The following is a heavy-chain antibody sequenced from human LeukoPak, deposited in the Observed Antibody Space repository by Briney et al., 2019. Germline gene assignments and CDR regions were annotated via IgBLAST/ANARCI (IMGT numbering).Heavy chain of an antibody. V-gene: IGHV3-23*01. D-gene: IGHD3-3*01. Sequence: GGSLRLSCAASGFTFSSYAMSWVRQAPGKGLEWVSAISGSGGSTYYADSVKGRFTISRDNSKNTLYLQMNGLRAEDTAVYYCAPFYYDFWSGYPDAFDIWGQGTMVTVSS. CDR3: APFYYDFWSGYPDAFDI. J-gene: IGHJ3*02. CDR1: GFTFSSYA. CDR2: ISGSGGST.